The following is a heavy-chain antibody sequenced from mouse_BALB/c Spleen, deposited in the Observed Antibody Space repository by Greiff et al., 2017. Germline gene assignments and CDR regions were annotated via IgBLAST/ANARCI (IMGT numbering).Heavy chain of an antibody. CDR3: ARWAFTTVVARSY. J-gene: IGHJ2*01. CDR2: INPYNDGT. Sequence: EVQLQQSGPELVKPGASVKMSCKASGYTFTSYVMHWVKQKPGQGLEWIGYINPYNDGTKYNEKFKGKATLTSDKSSSTAYMELSSLTSEDSAVYYCARWAFTTVVARSYWGQGTTLTVSS. D-gene: IGHD1-1*01. V-gene: IGHV1-14*01. CDR1: GYTFTSYV.